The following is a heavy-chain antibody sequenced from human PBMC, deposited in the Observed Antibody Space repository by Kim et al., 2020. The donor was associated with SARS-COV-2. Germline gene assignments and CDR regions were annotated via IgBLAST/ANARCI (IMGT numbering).Heavy chain of an antibody. CDR3: AREGYSGSYSLGPRRYYFDY. J-gene: IGHJ4*02. Sequence: ASVKVSCKASGYTFTSYAMHWVRQAPGQRLEWMGWINAGNGNTKYSQKFQGRVTITRDTSASTAYMELSSLRSEDTTVYYCAREGYSGSYSLGPRRYYFDYWGQGTLVTVSS. CDR2: INAGNGNT. CDR1: GYTFTSYA. D-gene: IGHD1-26*01. V-gene: IGHV1-3*01.